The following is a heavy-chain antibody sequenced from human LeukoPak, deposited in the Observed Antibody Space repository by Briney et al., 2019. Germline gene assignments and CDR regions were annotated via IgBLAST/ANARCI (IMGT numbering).Heavy chain of an antibody. CDR2: IIPIFGTA. J-gene: IGHJ6*03. CDR3: ARGGAYGSGSYYNWGYYYYMDV. D-gene: IGHD3-10*01. CDR1: GGTFSSYA. V-gene: IGHV1-69*05. Sequence: GASVKFSCKASGGTFSSYAISWVRQAPGQGLEWMGGIIPIFGTANYAQKFQGRVTITTDESTSPAYMELSSLRSEDTAVYYCARGGAYGSGSYYNWGYYYYMDVWGKGTTVTVSS.